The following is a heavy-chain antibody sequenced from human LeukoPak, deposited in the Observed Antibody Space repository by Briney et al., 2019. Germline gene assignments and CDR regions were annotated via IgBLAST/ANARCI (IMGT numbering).Heavy chain of an antibody. CDR1: GFTFSSYA. CDR2: ISNNGGYT. Sequence: GRSLRLSCAASGFTFSSYAMHWVRQAPGKGLEWVSAISNNGGYTYYADSVQGRFTISRDNSKSTLCLQMNSLRAEDTAVYYCAKQLGYCSDGSCYFPYWGQGTLVTVSS. V-gene: IGHV3-23*01. J-gene: IGHJ4*02. CDR3: AKQLGYCSDGSCYFPY. D-gene: IGHD2-15*01.